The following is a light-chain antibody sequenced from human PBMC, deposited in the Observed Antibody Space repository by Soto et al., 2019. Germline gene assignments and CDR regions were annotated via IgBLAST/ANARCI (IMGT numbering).Light chain of an antibody. CDR3: QQYHSAPQS. V-gene: IGKV4-1*01. J-gene: IGKJ1*01. CDR1: QRVLYSPNNKNY. Sequence: DIVMTQSPDSLAVSLGERATINCKSSQRVLYSPNNKNYLAWYQQKPGQPPKLLIYWASTRESGVPDRFSGSGSGTDFTLTIRSLQAEDVAFYYCQQYHSAPQSFGQGTKVEIK. CDR2: WAS.